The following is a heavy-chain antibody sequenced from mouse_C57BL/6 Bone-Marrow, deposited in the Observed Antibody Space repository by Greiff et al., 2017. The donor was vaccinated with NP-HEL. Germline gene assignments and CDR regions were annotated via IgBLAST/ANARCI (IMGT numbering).Heavy chain of an antibody. Sequence: EVKLMESGGGLVQPGGSLKLSCAASGFTFSDYGMAWVRQAPRKGPEWVAFISNLAYSIYYADTVTGRFTISRENAKNTLYLEMSSLRSEDTAMYYCARWDLLVAYWGQGTLVTVSA. CDR3: ARWDLLVAY. CDR2: ISNLAYSI. CDR1: GFTFSDYG. V-gene: IGHV5-15*01. J-gene: IGHJ3*01. D-gene: IGHD2-1*01.